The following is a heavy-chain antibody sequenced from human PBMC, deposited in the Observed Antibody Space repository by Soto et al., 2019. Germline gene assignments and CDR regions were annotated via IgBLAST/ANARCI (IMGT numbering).Heavy chain of an antibody. CDR3: ARLSTTTVVLDY. Sequence: QVQLQESGPGLVKPSETLSLTCTVSGGSISSYYWSWIRQPPGKGLEWIGYIYYSGSTNYNPSLTSRXXIXVAXSKNQYSLKLSSVTAADTAVYYCARLSTTTVVLDYWGQGTLVTVSS. J-gene: IGHJ4*02. CDR2: IYYSGST. V-gene: IGHV4-59*08. CDR1: GGSISSYY. D-gene: IGHD4-17*01.